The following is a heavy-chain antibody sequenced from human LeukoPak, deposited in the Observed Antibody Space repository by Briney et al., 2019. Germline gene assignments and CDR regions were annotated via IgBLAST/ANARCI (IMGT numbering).Heavy chain of an antibody. V-gene: IGHV3-74*01. D-gene: IGHD4-17*01. CDR3: TFSSYGDHVGVDAFDI. Sequence: PGGSLRLSCEASGFIFSTYWMHWVRQAPGKGLVWVSRINRDGSSTNYADSVKGRFTISRDNAKNTVYLQMDSLSAEDTAMYYCTFSSYGDHVGVDAFDIWGQGTMVTVSS. CDR1: GFIFSTYW. J-gene: IGHJ3*02. CDR2: INRDGSST.